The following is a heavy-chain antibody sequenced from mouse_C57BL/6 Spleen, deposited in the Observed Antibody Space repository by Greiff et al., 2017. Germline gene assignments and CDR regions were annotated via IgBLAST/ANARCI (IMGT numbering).Heavy chain of an antibody. V-gene: IGHV1-82*01. Sequence: QVQLQQSGPELVKPGASVKISCKASGYAFSSSWMNWVKQRPGQGLEWIGLIYPGDGDTNYNVKFKGKATLTADKSSSTAYMQLSSLTSEDSAVYFCGPYGYDEGFAYWGQGTLVTVSA. CDR1: GYAFSSSW. CDR3: GPYGYDEGFAY. J-gene: IGHJ3*01. CDR2: IYPGDGDT. D-gene: IGHD2-2*01.